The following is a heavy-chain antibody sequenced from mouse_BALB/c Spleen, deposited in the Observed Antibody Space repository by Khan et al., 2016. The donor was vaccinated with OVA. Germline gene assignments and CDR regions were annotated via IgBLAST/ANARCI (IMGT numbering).Heavy chain of an antibody. V-gene: IGHV5-6-4*01. CDR2: ISSGSTYP. Sequence: EVELVESGGGLVRPGGSLKLSCAASGFSFTSYTMSWVRQTPEKRLEWVATISSGSTYPYYPDSVKGRFTISRDNAKNTLYLQMCSLKSEDTAMYYCARDGNYAHWYFDVWGAGTTVTVSS. CDR3: ARDGNYAHWYFDV. J-gene: IGHJ1*01. D-gene: IGHD2-1*01. CDR1: GFSFTSYT.